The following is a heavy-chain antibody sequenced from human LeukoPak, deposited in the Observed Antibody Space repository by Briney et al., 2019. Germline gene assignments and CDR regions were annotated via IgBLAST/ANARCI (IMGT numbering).Heavy chain of an antibody. Sequence: SETLSLTCSVSGGSISSYYWSWIRQPPGKGLQWIGYIYYSGSTNYNPSLKSRVTISVDTSKNQFSLKLRSVTAADTAVYYCARLYGNYQNYFDYWGQGTLVTVSS. CDR3: ARLYGNYQNYFDY. CDR2: IYYSGST. CDR1: GGSISSYY. J-gene: IGHJ4*02. D-gene: IGHD1-7*01. V-gene: IGHV4-59*13.